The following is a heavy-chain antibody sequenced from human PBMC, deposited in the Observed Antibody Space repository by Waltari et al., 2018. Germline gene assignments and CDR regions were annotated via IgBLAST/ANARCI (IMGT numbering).Heavy chain of an antibody. J-gene: IGHJ4*02. V-gene: IGHV4-31*03. CDR3: ATLSRFQGGYYFDY. D-gene: IGHD3-16*01. CDR1: GVSISSGGYY. CDR2: INYSGST. Sequence: QVQLQDSCPGLVKPSQTLSLTCTVPGVSISSGGYYWSWIRQHPGKGLEWIGYINYSGSTYYNPSLKSRVTISVDTSKNQFSLKLSSWTAANTALYYCATLSRFQGGYYFDYWGQGTLVTVSS.